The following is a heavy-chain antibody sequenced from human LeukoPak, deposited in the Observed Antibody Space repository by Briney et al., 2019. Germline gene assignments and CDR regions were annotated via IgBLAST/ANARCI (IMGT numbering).Heavy chain of an antibody. CDR2: IRYDGSNK. D-gene: IGHD1-26*01. CDR3: ARDGSGSYYYYGMDV. V-gene: IGHV3-30*02. J-gene: IGHJ6*02. Sequence: GGSLRLSCAASGFTFSSYGMHWVRQAPGEGLEWVAFIRYDGSNKYYADFVKGRFTISRDNSKNTLYLQMNSLRAEDTAVYYCARDGSGSYYYYGMDVWGRGTTVTVSS. CDR1: GFTFSSYG.